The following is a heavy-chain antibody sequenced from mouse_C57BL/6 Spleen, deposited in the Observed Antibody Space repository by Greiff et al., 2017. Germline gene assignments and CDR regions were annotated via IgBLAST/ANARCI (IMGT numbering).Heavy chain of an antibody. D-gene: IGHD3-2*02. CDR2: IWSGGST. Sequence: QVQLKESGPGLVQPSQSLSITCTVSGFSLTSYGVHWVRQSPGKGLEGLGVIWSGGSTDYTAAFISRLSISKDNSKSQVFFKMNSLQADDTAIYYCARNKALYYFDYWGQGTTLTVSS. J-gene: IGHJ2*01. CDR1: GFSLTSYG. V-gene: IGHV2-2*01. CDR3: ARNKALYYFDY.